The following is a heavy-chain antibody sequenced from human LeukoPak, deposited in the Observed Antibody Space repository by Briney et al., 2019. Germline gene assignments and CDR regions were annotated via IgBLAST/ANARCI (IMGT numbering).Heavy chain of an antibody. CDR2: ISSRGTSI. J-gene: IGHJ4*02. CDR1: GFTFSNYG. CDR3: ARDRSTNAAPSLSY. Sequence: GGSLRLSCAASGFTFSNYGMHWVRQAPGKGLNWVSYISSRGTSIYYADSVKGRFTISRDNAKNSLYLQMNSLRDGDTAVYYCARDRSTNAAPSLSYWGQGAQVTVSS. D-gene: IGHD2-15*01. V-gene: IGHV3-48*02.